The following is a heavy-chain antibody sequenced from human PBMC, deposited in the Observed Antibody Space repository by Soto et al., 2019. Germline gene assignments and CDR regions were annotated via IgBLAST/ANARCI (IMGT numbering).Heavy chain of an antibody. D-gene: IGHD5-12*01. V-gene: IGHV1-69*02. J-gene: IGHJ4*02. CDR3: AKGPLGSGYDLDY. CDR2: IIPILGIT. Sequence: GASVNVSCKASGGTFSSYTISWVRQAPGQGLEWMGRIIPILGITNYAQKFQGRVTITADNSKNTLYLEMSSLRAEDTAVYYCAKGPLGSGYDLDYWGQGTLVTVSS. CDR1: GGTFSSYT.